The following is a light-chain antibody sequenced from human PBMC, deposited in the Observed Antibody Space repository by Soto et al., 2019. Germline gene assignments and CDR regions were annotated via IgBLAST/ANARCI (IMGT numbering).Light chain of an antibody. CDR3: QQCNRYPIT. CDR2: DAS. Sequence: DIQITQSPSTLSAFVGDRVAITCRASQSISSWLAWYQQKPRKAPKLLIYDASSLESGVPSRFSGSGSGTEFTLTITSLQPDDSATYYCQQCNRYPITFGQGTRLENK. V-gene: IGKV1-5*01. CDR1: QSISSW. J-gene: IGKJ5*01.